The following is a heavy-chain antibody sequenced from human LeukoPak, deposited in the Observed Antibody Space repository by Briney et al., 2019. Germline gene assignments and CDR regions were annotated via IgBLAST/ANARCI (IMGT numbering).Heavy chain of an antibody. J-gene: IGHJ3*02. CDR1: GGSISSYY. CDR3: ARFIPNYYDSTPSAFDI. V-gene: IGHV4-4*07. Sequence: SETLSLTCTVSGGSISSYYWSWIRQPAGKGLEWIGRIYTSGSTNYNPSLKSRVTMSVDTSKNQFSLKPSSVTAADTAVYYCARFIPNYYDSTPSAFDIWGQGTMVTVSS. CDR2: IYTSGST. D-gene: IGHD3-22*01.